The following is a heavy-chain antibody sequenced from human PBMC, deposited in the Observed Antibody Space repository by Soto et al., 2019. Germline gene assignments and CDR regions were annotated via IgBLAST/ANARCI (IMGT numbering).Heavy chain of an antibody. Sequence: ASVKVSCKASGGTFSSYAISWVRQATGQGLEWVGWMNPNSGNTVYAQKFQGRVTMIRNTSISTAYMELSSLRSEDTAVYYCARERSYGLDYWGQGTLVTVSS. CDR2: MNPNSGNT. CDR1: GGTFSSYA. D-gene: IGHD5-18*01. V-gene: IGHV1-8*02. J-gene: IGHJ4*02. CDR3: ARERSYGLDY.